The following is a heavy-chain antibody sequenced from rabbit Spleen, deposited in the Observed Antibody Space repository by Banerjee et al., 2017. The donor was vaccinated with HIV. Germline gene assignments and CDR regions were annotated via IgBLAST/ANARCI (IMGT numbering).Heavy chain of an antibody. Sequence: QSLEESGGGLVKPGASLTLTCKASGFSLNSSYYMCWVRQAPGKGLEWIAYIGTASTGKTFYANWAKGRFTVSKTSNTVTLQMTSLTVADTATYFCARDLDGVIGWNFGWWGPGTLVTVS. D-gene: IGHD1-1*01. CDR3: ARDLDGVIGWNFGW. J-gene: IGHJ4*01. V-gene: IGHV1S40*01. CDR1: GFSLNSSYY. CDR2: IGTASTGKT.